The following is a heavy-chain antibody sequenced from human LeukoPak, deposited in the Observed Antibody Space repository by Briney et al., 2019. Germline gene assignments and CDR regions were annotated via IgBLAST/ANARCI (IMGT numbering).Heavy chain of an antibody. CDR3: ARGLLRYFDWSIDY. Sequence: SETLSLTCAVDGGSFSGYYWRWIRQPPGEGLEWIGEINHSGSTNYNPSLKSRVTISVDTSKNQFSLKLSSVTAADTAVYYCARGLLRYFDWSIDYWGQGTLVTVSS. CDR2: INHSGST. D-gene: IGHD3-9*01. V-gene: IGHV4-34*01. J-gene: IGHJ4*02. CDR1: GGSFSGYY.